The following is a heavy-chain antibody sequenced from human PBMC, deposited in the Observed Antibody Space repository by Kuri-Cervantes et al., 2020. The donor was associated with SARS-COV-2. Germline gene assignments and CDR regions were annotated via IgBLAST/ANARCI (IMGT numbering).Heavy chain of an antibody. D-gene: IGHD3-10*01. Sequence: ASVKVSCKVSGYTLTELSMHWVRQAPGKGLEWMGGFDPEDGETIYAQKFQGRVTMTEDTSTDTAYMELSSLRSEDTAVYYCATAGGITMVRGDPDYYYYMDVWGKGTTVTVSS. CDR1: GYTLTELS. V-gene: IGHV1-24*01. CDR3: ATAGGITMVRGDPDYYYYMDV. CDR2: FDPEDGET. J-gene: IGHJ6*03.